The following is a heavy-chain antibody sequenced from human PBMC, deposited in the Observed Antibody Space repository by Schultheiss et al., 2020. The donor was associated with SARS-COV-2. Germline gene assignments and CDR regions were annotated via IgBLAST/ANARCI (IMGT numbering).Heavy chain of an antibody. Sequence: SVKVSCKASGGTFTNYAINWVRQAPGQGPEWMGGITRILGTANYAQKFQGRVTITADESTSTAYMELSSLKASDTAMYYCASGIGDARIAAAGNSDAFDIWGQGTMVTVSS. CDR2: ITRILGTA. CDR3: ASGIGDARIAAAGNSDAFDI. V-gene: IGHV1-69*13. J-gene: IGHJ3*02. CDR1: GGTFTNYA. D-gene: IGHD6-13*01.